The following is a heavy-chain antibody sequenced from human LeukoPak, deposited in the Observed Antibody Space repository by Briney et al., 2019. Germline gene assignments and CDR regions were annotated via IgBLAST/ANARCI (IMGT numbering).Heavy chain of an antibody. CDR3: ARDQGGSYSY. CDR1: GGSFSDYY. J-gene: IGHJ4*02. Sequence: LSLTCAVYGGSFSDYYWSWVRQAPGKGLEWVSFISSLSGTREYADSVKGRFTISRDNAKNSLYLQMNSLRAEDTAVYYCARDQGGSYSYWGQGTLVTVSS. D-gene: IGHD1-26*01. V-gene: IGHV3-11*04. CDR2: ISSLSGTR.